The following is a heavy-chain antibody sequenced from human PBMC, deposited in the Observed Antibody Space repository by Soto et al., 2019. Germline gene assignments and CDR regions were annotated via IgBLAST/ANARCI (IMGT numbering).Heavy chain of an antibody. V-gene: IGHV4-59*01. D-gene: IGHD3-9*01. Sequence: SETLSLTCTVSGGSISSYYWSWIRQPPGKGLEWIGYIYYSGSTNYNPSLKSRVTISVDTSKNQFSLKLSSVTAADTAVYYCARVTRYFDWLNSGMDVWGKGTTVTVS. CDR1: GGSISSYY. J-gene: IGHJ6*04. CDR2: IYYSGST. CDR3: ARVTRYFDWLNSGMDV.